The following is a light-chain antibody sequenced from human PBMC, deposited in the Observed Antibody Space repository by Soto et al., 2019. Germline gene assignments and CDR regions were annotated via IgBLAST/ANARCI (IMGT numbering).Light chain of an antibody. CDR1: QSVINH. J-gene: IGKJ5*01. CDR3: QQSYSGIT. CDR2: GAS. Sequence: DIQMTQSISSLSASIGERVTITCRASQSVINHLHWYQQKIGKAPKVLIDGASSLQSGVPSRFSGSGSGTDFTLTISSVQPEDFATYYCQQSYSGITFGQGPRLEI. V-gene: IGKV1-39*01.